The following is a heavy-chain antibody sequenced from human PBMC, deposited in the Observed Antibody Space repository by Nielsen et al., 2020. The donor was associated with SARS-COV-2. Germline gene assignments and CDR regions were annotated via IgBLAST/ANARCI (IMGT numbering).Heavy chain of an antibody. CDR2: IYHSGST. CDR1: GGSISSSNW. J-gene: IGHJ4*02. CDR3: ARDFSGYDRYFDY. Sequence: SETLSLTCAVSGGSISSSNWWSWVRQPPGKGLEWIGEIYHSGSTNYNPSLKSRVTISVDKSKNQFSLKLSSVTAADTAVYYCARDFSGYDRYFDYWGQGTLVTVSS. D-gene: IGHD5-12*01. V-gene: IGHV4-4*02.